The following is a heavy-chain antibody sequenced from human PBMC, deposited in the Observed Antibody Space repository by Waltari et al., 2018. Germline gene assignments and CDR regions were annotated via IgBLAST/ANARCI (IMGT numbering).Heavy chain of an antibody. J-gene: IGHJ4*02. CDR3: ARRRRIAVTDSEAFYFDY. V-gene: IGHV1-18*04. CDR2: ISDYDGNI. CDR1: CYTFTDYI. Sequence: QVQLVQSGPEVKKPGASVTVSCKASCYTFTDYIITWVRQAPGQGLEWMGWISDYDGNINYAQKVQDRVTMTTDTSATTAYMELRSLRSDDAAVYYCARRRRIAVTDSEAFYFDYWGQGTLVTVSS. D-gene: IGHD6-19*01.